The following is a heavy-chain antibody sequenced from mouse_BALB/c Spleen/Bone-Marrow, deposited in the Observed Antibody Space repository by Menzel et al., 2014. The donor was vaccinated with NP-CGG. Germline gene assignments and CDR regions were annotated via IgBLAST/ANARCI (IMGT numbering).Heavy chain of an antibody. V-gene: IGHV1-9*01. CDR1: GYTFSSYW. CDR2: ILPGSGSI. CDR3: ASRYDTMDY. Sequence: QVQLQQSGAELMKPGASVKISCKATGYTFSSYWIEWVKQRPGHGLEGIGEILPGSGSIKYNEKFKGKATFTADTSSNTAYMQLSSLTSEDSAVYYCASRYDTMDYWGQGTSVTVSS. J-gene: IGHJ4*01.